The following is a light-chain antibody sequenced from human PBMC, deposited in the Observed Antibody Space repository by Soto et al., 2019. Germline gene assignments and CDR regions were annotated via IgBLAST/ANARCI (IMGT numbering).Light chain of an antibody. CDR2: GAS. J-gene: IGKJ1*01. CDR1: QSVSNNY. Sequence: EIGLTQSPGTLSLSPGERATLSCRASQSVSNNYLAWYQQKPGQAPRLLIYGASNRATGIPDRFSGSGSGTDFTLTISRLEPEDFAVYYCQQYGSSGTFGQGTKVEIQ. CDR3: QQYGSSGT. V-gene: IGKV3-20*01.